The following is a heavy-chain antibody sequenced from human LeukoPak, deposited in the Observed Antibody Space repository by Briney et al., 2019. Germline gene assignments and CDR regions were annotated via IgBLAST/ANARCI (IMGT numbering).Heavy chain of an antibody. J-gene: IGHJ4*02. V-gene: IGHV4-4*02. Sequence: PSETLSLTCAVSGDSISNNWWSWVRQSPGKGLEWIGEINHSGSTNYNPSLKSRVTISVDTSKNQFSLKLSSVTAEDTAVYYCAREVWQYGDYEGSFDYWGQGTLVTVSS. CDR1: GDSISNNW. CDR3: AREVWQYGDYEGSFDY. CDR2: INHSGST. D-gene: IGHD4-17*01.